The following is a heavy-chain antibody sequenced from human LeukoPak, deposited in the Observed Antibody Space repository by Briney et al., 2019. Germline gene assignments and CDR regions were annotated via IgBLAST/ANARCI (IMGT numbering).Heavy chain of an antibody. Sequence: SETLSLTCAVYGGSFSGYYWSWIRQPPGKGLEWIGEINHSGSTNYNPSLKSRVTISVDTPKNQFSLKLSSVTAADTAVYYCASLAAAGMNYWGQGTLVTVSS. J-gene: IGHJ4*02. CDR1: GGSFSGYY. V-gene: IGHV4-34*01. D-gene: IGHD6-13*01. CDR3: ASLAAAGMNY. CDR2: INHSGST.